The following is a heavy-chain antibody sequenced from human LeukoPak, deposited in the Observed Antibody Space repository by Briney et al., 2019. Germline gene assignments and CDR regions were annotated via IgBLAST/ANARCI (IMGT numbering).Heavy chain of an antibody. CDR3: ARDRDLAYY. J-gene: IGHJ4*02. CDR2: INHSGST. CDR1: GGSFSGYY. V-gene: IGHV4-34*01. D-gene: IGHD3-3*02. Sequence: SETLSLTCAVYGGSFSGYYWSWIRQPPGKGLEWIGEINHSGSTNYNPSLKSRVTISVDTSKNQFSLKLSSVTAADTAVYYCARDRDLAYYWGQGTLVTVSS.